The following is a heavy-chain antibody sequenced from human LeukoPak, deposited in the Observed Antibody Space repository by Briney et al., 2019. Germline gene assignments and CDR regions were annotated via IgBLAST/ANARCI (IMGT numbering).Heavy chain of an antibody. J-gene: IGHJ5*02. CDR2: VYYSGST. CDR3: ARVVCSGGSCYSNWFDP. Sequence: SETLSLTCTVSGGSISYYYWSWIRQPPGKGLQWIGYVYYSGSTNYNPSLKSRVTISVDTSKNQFSLKLNSVTPADTAVYYCARVVCSGGSCYSNWFDPWGQGTLVTVSS. D-gene: IGHD2-15*01. CDR1: GGSISYYY. V-gene: IGHV4-59*01.